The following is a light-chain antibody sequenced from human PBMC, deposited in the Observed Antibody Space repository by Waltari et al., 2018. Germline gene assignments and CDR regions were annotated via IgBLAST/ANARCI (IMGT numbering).Light chain of an antibody. CDR2: EAS. CDR1: ESLLRSDGKTY. V-gene: IGKV2D-29*01. Sequence: VVTQAPLSMSVTPGQPDSMSCKSSESLLRSDGKTYLYWYLHKPGQPPRLLIYEASKRCSGVPDRFSGSGSGTDFTLRISRVEPEDVGVYYCMQTLRLPSFSFGGGTKVEIK. CDR3: MQTLRLPSFS. J-gene: IGKJ4*01.